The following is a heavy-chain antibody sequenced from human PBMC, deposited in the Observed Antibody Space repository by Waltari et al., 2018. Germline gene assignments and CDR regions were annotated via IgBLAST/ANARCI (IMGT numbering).Heavy chain of an antibody. V-gene: IGHV3-9*01. Sequence: EVQLVESGGGLVQHGRSLRPACAASGFTFDDYAMHWVRQAPGKGLEWVSGISWNSGSIGYADSVKGRFTISRGNAKNSLYLQMNSLRAEDTALYYCAKDNTAGMGGDAFDIWGQVTMVTVSS. J-gene: IGHJ3*02. D-gene: IGHD6-19*01. CDR1: GFTFDDYA. CDR2: ISWNSGSI. CDR3: AKDNTAGMGGDAFDI.